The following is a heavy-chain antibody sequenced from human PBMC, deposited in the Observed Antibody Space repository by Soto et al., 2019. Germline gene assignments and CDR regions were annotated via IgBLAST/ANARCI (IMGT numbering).Heavy chain of an antibody. Sequence: GGSLRLSCAASGFTFSSYGMHWVRQAPGKGLEWVAVIWYDGSNKYYADSVKGRFTISRDNSKNTLYLQMNSLRAEDTAVYYCARDSTRMVRDPRGGDAFDIWGQGTMVTVSS. CDR1: GFTFSSYG. D-gene: IGHD3-10*01. CDR3: ARDSTRMVRDPRGGDAFDI. V-gene: IGHV3-33*01. CDR2: IWYDGSNK. J-gene: IGHJ3*02.